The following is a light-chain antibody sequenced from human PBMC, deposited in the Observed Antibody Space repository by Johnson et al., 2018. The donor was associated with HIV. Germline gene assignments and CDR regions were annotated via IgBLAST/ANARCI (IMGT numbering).Light chain of an antibody. CDR2: DNT. J-gene: IGLJ1*01. CDR3: GTWDSSLSAFYV. Sequence: QSVLTQPPSVSAAPGQKVTISCSGSSSNIGNNYVSWYQQLPGTAPQLLIYDNTKRPSGIPDRFSGSKSGTSATLGITGLQTGDEADYYCGTWDSSLSAFYVFGTGTKVTVL. V-gene: IGLV1-51*01. CDR1: SSNIGNNY.